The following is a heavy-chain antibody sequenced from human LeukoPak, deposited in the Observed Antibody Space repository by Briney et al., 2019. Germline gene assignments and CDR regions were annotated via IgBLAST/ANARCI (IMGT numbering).Heavy chain of an antibody. V-gene: IGHV3-23*01. CDR3: ARRAGAYSHPYDY. CDR2: ISGSGSSI. Sequence: PGGSLRLSCAAFGFTFSSYDMSWVRQAPGKGLEWVSSISGSGSSIYYADSVKGRFTISRDNSKNTMYLQMNSLRAEDTAVYYCARRAGAYSHPYDYWGQGTLVTVSS. D-gene: IGHD4/OR15-4a*01. J-gene: IGHJ4*02. CDR1: GFTFSSYD.